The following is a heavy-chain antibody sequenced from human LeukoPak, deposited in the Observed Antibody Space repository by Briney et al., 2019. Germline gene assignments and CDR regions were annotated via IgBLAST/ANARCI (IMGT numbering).Heavy chain of an antibody. CDR3: VTSWIRQQRDY. J-gene: IGHJ4*02. D-gene: IGHD5-12*01. Sequence: GGSLRLSCEASGFSFKDYWMSWVRQAPGKGLEWVADIEPDGSGKTCVDSVKGRFTISRDNAKQSLFLQMDTVTAEDTAVYYCVTSWIRQQRDYWGQGILVTVSS. CDR2: IEPDGSGK. CDR1: GFSFKDYW. V-gene: IGHV3-7*01.